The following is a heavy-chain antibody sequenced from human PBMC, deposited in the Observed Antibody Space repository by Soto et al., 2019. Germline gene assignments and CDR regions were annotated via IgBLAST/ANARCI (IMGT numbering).Heavy chain of an antibody. CDR2: IIPIFGTA. CDR3: ARGHYCGGDCYRGDY. V-gene: IGHV1-69*01. CDR1: GGTFSSYA. J-gene: IGHJ4*02. D-gene: IGHD2-21*02. Sequence: QVQLVQSGAEVKKPGSSVKVSCKASGGTFSSYAISWVRQSPGQGLEWMGGIIPIFGTANYAQKCQGRVTITADESTSTAYMELSSLRSEDTALYYCARGHYCGGDCYRGDYWGQGTLVTVSS.